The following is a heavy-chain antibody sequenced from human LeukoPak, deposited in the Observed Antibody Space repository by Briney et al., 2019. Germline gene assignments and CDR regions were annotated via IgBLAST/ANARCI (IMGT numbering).Heavy chain of an antibody. CDR1: RYTFSRDY. Sequence: ASAKDSSKPSRYTFSRDYMHWVRPAPEQGLEWRGLINPSGGSTSYAQKFQGRVTMTRDTSTSTVYMELSSLRSEDTAVYYCAREITMVRGAVMGSHAFDIWGQGTMVTVSS. D-gene: IGHD3-10*01. CDR2: INPSGGST. J-gene: IGHJ3*02. V-gene: IGHV1-46*03. CDR3: AREITMVRGAVMGSHAFDI.